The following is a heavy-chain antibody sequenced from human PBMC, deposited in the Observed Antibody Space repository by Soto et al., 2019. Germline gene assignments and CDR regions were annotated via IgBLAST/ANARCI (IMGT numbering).Heavy chain of an antibody. CDR1: GFTFSSYG. CDR2: ISYDGSNK. V-gene: IGHV3-30*18. Sequence: QVQLVESGGGVVQPGRSLRLSCAASGFTFSSYGMHWVRQAPGKGLEWVAVISYDGSNKYYADSVKGRFTISRDNSKNTLYLQMNSLRAEDTAVYYCAKDLGIVVCHLDYWGQGTLVTVSS. D-gene: IGHD3-22*01. CDR3: AKDLGIVVCHLDY. J-gene: IGHJ4*02.